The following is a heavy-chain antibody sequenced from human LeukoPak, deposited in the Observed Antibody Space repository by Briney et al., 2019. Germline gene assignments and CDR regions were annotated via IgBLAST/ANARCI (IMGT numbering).Heavy chain of an antibody. CDR1: GDTFGTFS. CDR2: LTPLAGTP. V-gene: IGHV1-69*06. D-gene: IGHD3-3*01. J-gene: IGHJ4*02. Sequence: ASVKVSCKASGDTFGTFSFNWVRQAPSEGLKWLGGLTPLAGTPNYAQKFQGRLTISADKSTSTVYMELSRLTSEDTAVYFCAKFWSGYYTDWGQGTLVSVSS. CDR3: AKFWSGYYTD.